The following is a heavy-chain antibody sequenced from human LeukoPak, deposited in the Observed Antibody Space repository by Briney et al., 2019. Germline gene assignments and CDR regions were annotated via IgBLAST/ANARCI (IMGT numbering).Heavy chain of an antibody. D-gene: IGHD2-15*01. V-gene: IGHV3-15*07. CDR2: IKSKVDGGTP. Sequence: GGSLRLSCVVSGLKFSDAWMNWVRQAPGKGLEWVGHIKSKVDGGTPDYVAPVKGRFTISRDDSRNTLYLQMSSLNTEDTAVYYCTTRSPARYCSDGACYSSADYWGQGTLVTVSS. CDR1: GLKFSDAW. CDR3: TTRSPARYCSDGACYSSADY. J-gene: IGHJ4*02.